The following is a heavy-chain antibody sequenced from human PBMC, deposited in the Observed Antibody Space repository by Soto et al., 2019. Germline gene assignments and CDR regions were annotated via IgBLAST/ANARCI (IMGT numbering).Heavy chain of an antibody. CDR1: GFTFSSYA. J-gene: IGHJ4*02. Sequence: EVQLLESGGGLVQPGGSLRLSCAASGFTFSSYAMSWVRQAPGKGLEWVSAISGSGGSTYYADSVKGRFTISRDNSKNTLYLQMNSLRAEDRDVYYCARDRHNYYGSGSPQDYWGQGTLVTVSS. D-gene: IGHD3-10*01. V-gene: IGHV3-23*01. CDR3: ARDRHNYYGSGSPQDY. CDR2: ISGSGGST.